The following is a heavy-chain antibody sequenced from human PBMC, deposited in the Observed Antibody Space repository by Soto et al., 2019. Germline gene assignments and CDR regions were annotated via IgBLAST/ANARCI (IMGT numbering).Heavy chain of an antibody. D-gene: IGHD4-17*01. J-gene: IGHJ4*02. CDR1: GYTLTSYG. V-gene: IGHV1-18*01. CDR3: ARDWVGDLAY. Sequence: QVQLVQSGGEVKQPGASVKVSSKTSGYTLTSYGISWGRQAPGQGLEWMGWISGYNGDTKYVQKFQGRVTLTTDTSTNTAYMEVRSLRSDDTAVYYCARDWVGDLAYWGQGTLVTVSS. CDR2: ISGYNGDT.